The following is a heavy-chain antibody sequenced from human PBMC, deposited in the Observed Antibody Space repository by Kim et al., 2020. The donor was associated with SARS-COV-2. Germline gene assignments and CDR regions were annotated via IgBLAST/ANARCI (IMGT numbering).Heavy chain of an antibody. Sequence: GGSLRLSCAASGLSFSRCWMSWVRQAPGKGLECVAHINQDESKKYYVDSVKGRFTISRDNANNSLYQQMNSLRVEDTAVYYCARGDWGDSGGGYWGQGTLVTVSS. V-gene: IGHV3-7*01. J-gene: IGHJ4*02. CDR2: INQDESKK. CDR3: ARGDWGDSGGGY. D-gene: IGHD2-21*02. CDR1: GLSFSRCW.